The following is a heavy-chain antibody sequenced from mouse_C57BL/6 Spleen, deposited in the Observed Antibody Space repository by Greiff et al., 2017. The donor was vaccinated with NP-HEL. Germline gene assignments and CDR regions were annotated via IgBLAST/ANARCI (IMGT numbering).Heavy chain of an antibody. J-gene: IGHJ3*01. CDR1: GFNIKDYY. D-gene: IGHD2-3*01. Sequence: EVQLKQSGAELVRPGASVKLSCTASGFNIKDYYMHWVKQRPEQGLEWIGRIDPEDGDTEYAPQFQGKATMTADTSSNTAYLQLSSLTSEDTAVYYCTRGYSWFAYWGQVTLVTVSA. CDR2: IDPEDGDT. CDR3: TRGYSWFAY. V-gene: IGHV14-1*01.